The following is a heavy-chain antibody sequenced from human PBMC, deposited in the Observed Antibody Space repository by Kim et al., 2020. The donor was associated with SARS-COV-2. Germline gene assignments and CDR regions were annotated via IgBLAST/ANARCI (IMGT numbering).Heavy chain of an antibody. CDR2: IYYSGST. Sequence: SETLSLTCTVSGGSISSGGYYWSWIRQHPGKGLEWIGYIYYSGSTYYNPSLKSRVTISVDTSKNQFSLKLSSVTAADTAVYYCARIVAMPVYFDYWGQGTLVTVSS. CDR1: GGSISSGGYY. V-gene: IGHV4-31*03. CDR3: ARIVAMPVYFDY. D-gene: IGHD5-12*01. J-gene: IGHJ4*02.